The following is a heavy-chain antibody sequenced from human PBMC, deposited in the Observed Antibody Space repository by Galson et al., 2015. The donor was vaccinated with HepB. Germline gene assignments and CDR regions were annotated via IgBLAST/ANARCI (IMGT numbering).Heavy chain of an antibody. D-gene: IGHD3-10*01. V-gene: IGHV3-49*03. CDR2: IRSKAYGGTT. CDR3: TRDMAARRKSLLWFGEGYGMDV. Sequence: SLRLSCAASGFTFGDYAMSWFRQAPGKGLEWVGFIRSKAYGGTTEYAASVKGRFTISRDDSKSIAYLQMNSLKTEDTAVYYCTRDMAARRKSLLWFGEGYGMDVWGQGTTVTVSS. CDR1: GFTFGDYA. J-gene: IGHJ6*02.